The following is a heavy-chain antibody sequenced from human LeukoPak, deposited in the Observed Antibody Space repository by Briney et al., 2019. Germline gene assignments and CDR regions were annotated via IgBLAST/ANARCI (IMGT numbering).Heavy chain of an antibody. CDR1: GFTVSSNY. Sequence: GGSLRLSCAASGFTVSSNYMSWVRQAPGKGLEWVSVIYSGGSTYYADSVKGRFTISRDNSKNTLYLQMNSLRAEDTAVYYCARSNSSGWYGTQYFDLWGRGTLVTVSS. D-gene: IGHD6-19*01. J-gene: IGHJ2*01. CDR3: ARSNSSGWYGTQYFDL. V-gene: IGHV3-53*01. CDR2: IYSGGST.